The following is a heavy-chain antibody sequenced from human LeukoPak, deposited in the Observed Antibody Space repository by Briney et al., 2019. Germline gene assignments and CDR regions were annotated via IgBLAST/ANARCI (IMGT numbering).Heavy chain of an antibody. CDR3: TTCDILTGYYRALWYFDY. CDR2: IKSKSDGGTP. CDR1: GFAFSNAW. D-gene: IGHD3-9*01. V-gene: IGHV3-15*01. J-gene: IGHJ4*02. Sequence: GGSLRLSCAASGFAFSNAWMSWVRQAPGKGLEWVGHIKSKSDGGTPEYAAPVKGRFTISRDDSKNTLYLQMNSVKTEDTAVYYCTTCDILTGYYRALWYFDYWGQGTLVSVSS.